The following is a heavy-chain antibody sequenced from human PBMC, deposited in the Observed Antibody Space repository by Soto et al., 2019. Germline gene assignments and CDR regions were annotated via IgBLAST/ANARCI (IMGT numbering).Heavy chain of an antibody. D-gene: IGHD3-22*01. CDR3: ARPYYYDSSPLGAFDI. CDR2: IYPGDSDT. CDR1: GHSFTSYW. Sequence: GEALKISCKGSGHSFTSYWIGWVRQMPGKGLEWMGIIYPGDSDTRYSPSFQGQVTISADKSISTAYLQWSSLKASDTAMYYCARPYYYDSSPLGAFDIWGQGTMVTVSS. J-gene: IGHJ3*02. V-gene: IGHV5-51*01.